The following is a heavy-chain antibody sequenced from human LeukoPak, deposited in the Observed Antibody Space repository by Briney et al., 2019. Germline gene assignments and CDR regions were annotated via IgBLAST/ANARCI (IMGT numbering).Heavy chain of an antibody. Sequence: PGGSLRLSCAASGFTFGGSAMHWVRQASGEGLEWVGRIRSKANSYATAYAGSEKGRFTIYRDDSKNTAYLQMNSLKTEDTAVYYCTRLGVAVAPNYWGEGTLVTVSS. CDR3: TRLGVAVAPNY. CDR2: IRSKANSYAT. D-gene: IGHD6-19*01. CDR1: GFTFGGSA. J-gene: IGHJ4*02. V-gene: IGHV3-73*01.